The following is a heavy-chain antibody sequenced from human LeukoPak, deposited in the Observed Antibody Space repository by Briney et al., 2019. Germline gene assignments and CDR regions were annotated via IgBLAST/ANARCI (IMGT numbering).Heavy chain of an antibody. CDR3: ARARNGDYGPPSDY. V-gene: IGHV3-21*01. CDR1: GFTFSSYS. J-gene: IGHJ4*02. D-gene: IGHD4-17*01. CDR2: ISSSSSYI. Sequence: PGGSLRLSCAASGFTFSSYSMDWVRQAPGKGLEWVSSISSSSSYIYYADPVKGRSTISRDNAKNSLDLQRNRLRAEYTAVYYCARARNGDYGPPSDYWGQGTLVTVSS.